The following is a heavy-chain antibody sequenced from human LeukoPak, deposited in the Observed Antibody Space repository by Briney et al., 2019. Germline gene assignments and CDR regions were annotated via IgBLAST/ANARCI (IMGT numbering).Heavy chain of an antibody. D-gene: IGHD3-10*01. CDR1: GVTFSGYN. CDR2: ISYSGSA. V-gene: IGHV4-34*01. CDR3: TRDVQVQKWFGEVIITTTYYFDY. J-gene: IGHJ4*02. Sequence: WGTLSLSCAVSGVTFSGYNWSWVRQPPGKGLEWIWSISYSGSAHYNPSLKSRVTISVDMSKNLFSLKLSSENAADTAVYNCTRDVQVQKWFGEVIITTTYYFDYWGQGTLVTVSS.